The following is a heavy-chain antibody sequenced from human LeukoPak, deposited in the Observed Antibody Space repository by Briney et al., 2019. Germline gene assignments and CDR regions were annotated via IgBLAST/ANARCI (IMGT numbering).Heavy chain of an antibody. V-gene: IGHV3-53*01. J-gene: IGHJ4*02. Sequence: PGGSLRLSCAASGFTVSSNYMTWVRQAPGKGLEWVSVIYSGGGTYYADSVKGRFTISRDNSKNTLYLQMNSLRAEDTAVYYCARDNGRSSGWYYYLEYRGQGTLVTVSS. CDR1: GFTVSSNY. CDR3: ARDNGRSSGWYYYLEY. D-gene: IGHD6-19*01. CDR2: IYSGGGT.